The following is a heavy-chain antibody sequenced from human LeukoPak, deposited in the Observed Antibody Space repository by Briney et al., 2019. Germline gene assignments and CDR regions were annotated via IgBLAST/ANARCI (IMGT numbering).Heavy chain of an antibody. J-gene: IGHJ4*02. CDR3: AKDLYSNYGPADY. Sequence: PSETLSLTCAVSGGSIINSNWWSWVRQPPGQGLEWIGEIDHSGSTSYNPSLKSRVTMSVDRSQNQFSLRLSTVTAADTAVYYCAKDLYSNYGPADYWGQGTLVTVSS. V-gene: IGHV4-4*02. CDR2: IDHSGST. CDR1: GGSIINSNW. D-gene: IGHD4-11*01.